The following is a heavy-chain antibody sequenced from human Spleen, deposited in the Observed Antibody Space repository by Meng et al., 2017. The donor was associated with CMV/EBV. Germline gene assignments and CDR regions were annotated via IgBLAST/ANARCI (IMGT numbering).Heavy chain of an antibody. CDR2: IKEDGSVE. CDR1: GFSVSNNY. Sequence: GESLKISCAASGFSVSNNYMTWVRQAPGKGLEWVANIKEDGSVEHYLDSVKGRFTISRDDVKSSLYLQLNSLRAEDTAVYYCASLWGVYCISTSCYTGPYYFDHWGQGTLVTVSS. V-gene: IGHV3-7*01. D-gene: IGHD2-2*02. J-gene: IGHJ4*02. CDR3: ASLWGVYCISTSCYTGPYYFDH.